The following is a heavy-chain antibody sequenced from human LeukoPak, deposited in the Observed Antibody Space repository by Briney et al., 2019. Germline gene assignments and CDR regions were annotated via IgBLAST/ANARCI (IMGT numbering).Heavy chain of an antibody. J-gene: IGHJ6*03. Sequence: PGGSLRLSCAASGFTFSSYSMNWVRQAPGKGLEWVSSISSSSSYIYYADSVKGRFTISRDNSKNTLYLQMNSLRAEDTAVYYCAKSYSNYGGYYYYYYMDVWGKGTTVTVSS. CDR1: GFTFSSYS. V-gene: IGHV3-21*01. CDR2: ISSSSSYI. CDR3: AKSYSNYGGYYYYYYMDV. D-gene: IGHD4-11*01.